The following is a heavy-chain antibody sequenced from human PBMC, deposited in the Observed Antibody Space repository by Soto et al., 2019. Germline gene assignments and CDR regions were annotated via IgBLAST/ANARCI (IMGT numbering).Heavy chain of an antibody. CDR2: ISASGGTT. Sequence: PGGSLRLSCAASGFTLGTYAMSWVRQAPGKGLEWVSGISASGGTTYYADSVKGRFTISRDNSKNTLDLQMNSLRAEDTALYYCGKDPNGDYVGAFDIWGQGTMVTVSS. CDR3: GKDPNGDYVGAFDI. D-gene: IGHD4-17*01. J-gene: IGHJ3*02. CDR1: GFTLGTYA. V-gene: IGHV3-23*01.